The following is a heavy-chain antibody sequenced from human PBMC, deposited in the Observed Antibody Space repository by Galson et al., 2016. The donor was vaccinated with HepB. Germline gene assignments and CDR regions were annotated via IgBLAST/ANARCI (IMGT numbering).Heavy chain of an antibody. CDR3: ASRHSGWYYFDY. J-gene: IGHJ4*02. D-gene: IGHD6-19*01. CDR1: GFAFRTYT. CDR2: ISSGSSYI. V-gene: IGHV3-21*01. Sequence: SLRLSCAASGFAFRTYTMNWVRQAPGKGLEWVSSISSGSSYICYADSVKGRFTISRDNAKNSLYLQMNSLRAEDTAVYYCASRHSGWYYFDYWGQGTLVTVSS.